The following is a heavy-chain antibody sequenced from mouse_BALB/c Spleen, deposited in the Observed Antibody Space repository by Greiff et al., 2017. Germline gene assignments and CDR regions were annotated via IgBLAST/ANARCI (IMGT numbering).Heavy chain of an antibody. J-gene: IGHJ3*01. CDR2: ISSGSSTI. D-gene: IGHD2-3*01. Sequence: EVQRVESGGGLVQPGGSRKLSCAASGFTFSSFGMHWVRQAPEKGLEWVAYISSGSSTIYYADTVKGRFTISRDNPKNTLFLQMTSLRSEDTAMYYCARRLDDGYSAWFAYWGQGTLVTVSA. CDR1: GFTFSSFG. CDR3: ARRLDDGYSAWFAY. V-gene: IGHV5-17*02.